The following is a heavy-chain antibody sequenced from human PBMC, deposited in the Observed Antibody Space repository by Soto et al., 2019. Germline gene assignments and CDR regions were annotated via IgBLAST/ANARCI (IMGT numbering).Heavy chain of an antibody. J-gene: IGHJ3*02. CDR1: GFTFSSYA. D-gene: IGHD2-15*01. CDR3: ATQDIVVADAFDI. CDR2: ISGSGGST. V-gene: IGHV3-23*01. Sequence: EVQLLESGGGLVQPGGSLRVSCAASGFTFSSYAMSWVRQAPGKGLEWVSAISGSGGSTYYADSVKGRFTISRDNSKNTLYLQMNSLRAEDTAVYYCATQDIVVADAFDIWGQGTMVTVSS.